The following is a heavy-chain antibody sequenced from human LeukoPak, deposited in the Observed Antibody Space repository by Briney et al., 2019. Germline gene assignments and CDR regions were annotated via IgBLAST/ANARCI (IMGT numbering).Heavy chain of an antibody. CDR3: ASQPAAADVDY. CDR2: IKPDGSKK. CDR1: RFTFSSYW. D-gene: IGHD2-2*01. V-gene: IGHV3-7*03. J-gene: IGHJ4*02. Sequence: PGGSLRLSCAASRFTFSSYWMTWVRQAPGKGLEWVANIKPDGSKKSYVDSVKGRFTISRDNAKNSLYPQMNSLRADDTGVYYCASQPAAADVDYWGQGTLVTVSS.